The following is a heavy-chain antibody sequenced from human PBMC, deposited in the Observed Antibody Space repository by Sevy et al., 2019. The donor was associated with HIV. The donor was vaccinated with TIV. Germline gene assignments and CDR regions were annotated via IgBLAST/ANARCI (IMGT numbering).Heavy chain of an antibody. CDR1: GGTFSSYA. Sequence: ASVKVSCKASGGTFSSYAISWVRQAPGQGLEWMGGIIPIFGTANYAQKFQGRVTITADESTSTAYMELSSLRSEDTAVYYCARHLGDYYDSSGRRTEYYYYYGMDVWGQRTTVTVSS. J-gene: IGHJ6*02. V-gene: IGHV1-69*13. CDR2: IIPIFGTA. CDR3: ARHLGDYYDSSGRRTEYYYYYGMDV. D-gene: IGHD3-22*01.